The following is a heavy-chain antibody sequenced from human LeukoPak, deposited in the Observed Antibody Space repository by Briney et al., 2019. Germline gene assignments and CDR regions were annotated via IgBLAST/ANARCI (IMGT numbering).Heavy chain of an antibody. J-gene: IGHJ4*02. CDR2: INTNTGNP. Sequence: ASVTVSFTASGYTFSAYDISWMRQAPGQGLEWMGGINTNTGNPTYAQGFTGRFVFSLDSSVSTAYLQIDSVEAEDTAVYFCARDLAVPGTARGYWGQGTLVTVSS. CDR1: GYTFSAYD. CDR3: ARDLAVPGTARGY. V-gene: IGHV7-4-1*01. D-gene: IGHD6-19*01.